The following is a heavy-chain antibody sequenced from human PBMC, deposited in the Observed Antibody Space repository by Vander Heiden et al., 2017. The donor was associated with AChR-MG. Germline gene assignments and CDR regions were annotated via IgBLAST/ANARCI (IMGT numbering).Heavy chain of an antibody. D-gene: IGHD3-22*01. CDR3: ARDYYVSVGYYYGMDV. J-gene: IGHJ6*02. Sequence: EVQLVESGGGLVKPGGSLSLSCAASGFTFSSYSMNWVRQAPGKGLEWVSSISSSSSYIYYADSVKGRFTISRDNAKNSLYLQMNSLRAEDTAVYYCARDYYVSVGYYYGMDVWGQGTTVTVSS. CDR1: GFTFSSYS. V-gene: IGHV3-21*01. CDR2: ISSSSSYI.